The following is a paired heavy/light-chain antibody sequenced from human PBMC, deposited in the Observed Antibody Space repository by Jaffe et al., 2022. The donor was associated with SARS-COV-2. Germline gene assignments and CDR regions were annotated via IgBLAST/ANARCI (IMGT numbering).Heavy chain of an antibody. Sequence: EVQLVESGGGLVQPGGSLRLSCAASGFTFRNYAMSWVRQAPGKGLECVSTISGSDRTTYYADSVKGRFTISRDDSKNTLYLQMNSLRAEDTALYYCAKDLDWGRYDYWGQGTLVTISS. D-gene: IGHD7-27*01. CDR2: ISGSDRTT. CDR3: AKDLDWGRYDY. J-gene: IGHJ4*02. V-gene: IGHV3-23*04. CDR1: GFTFRNYA.
Light chain of an antibody. J-gene: IGKJ1*01. V-gene: IGKV3-11*01. CDR2: DAS. CDR1: QSVSSY. CDR3: QQRSNWPWT. Sequence: EIVLTQSPATLSLSPGERATLSCRASQSVSSYLITYLVWYQQKPGQAPRLLMYDASNRATGIPARFSGSGSGTDFTLTISSLEPEDFAVYYCQQRSNWPWTFGQGTKVEIK.